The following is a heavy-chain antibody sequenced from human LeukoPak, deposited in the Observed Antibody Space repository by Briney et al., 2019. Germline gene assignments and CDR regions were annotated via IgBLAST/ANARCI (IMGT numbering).Heavy chain of an antibody. D-gene: IGHD2-15*01. CDR3: AFGSTVSGRVY. CDR2: ISESGSNT. V-gene: IGHV3-23*01. J-gene: IGHJ4*02. Sequence: GGSLRLSCAASGFTFRNYAMNWVRQAPGKGLEWVSGISESGSNTYYADSVKGRLTISRDNSKNMLFLQVNSLRAEDTAIYYCAFGSTVSGRVYWGQGTLVTVSP. CDR1: GFTFRNYA.